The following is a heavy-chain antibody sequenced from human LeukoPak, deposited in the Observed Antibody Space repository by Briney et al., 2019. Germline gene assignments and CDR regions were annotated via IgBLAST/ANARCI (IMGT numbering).Heavy chain of an antibody. CDR3: ARDFCSTTSCLDY. Sequence: GGSLRLSCAASGFTFSTHWMSWVRQAPGKGLEWVANIKQDGSEKYYVDSVKGRFTISRDNAKDSLYLQMNSLRAEDTAVYYCARDFCSTTSCLDYWGQGTLVTVSS. V-gene: IGHV3-7*01. CDR2: IKQDGSEK. J-gene: IGHJ4*02. CDR1: GFTFSTHW. D-gene: IGHD2-2*01.